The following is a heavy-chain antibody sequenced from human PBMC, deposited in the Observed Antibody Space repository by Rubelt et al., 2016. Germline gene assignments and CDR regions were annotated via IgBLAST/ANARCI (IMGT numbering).Heavy chain of an antibody. CDR3: ARGGAAAGPFDP. D-gene: IGHD6-13*01. Sequence: QVQLQESGPGLVKPSQTLSLICTVSGGSISSGVYYWTWIRQHPGKGLEWIGYIYYSGSTSYNPSLKSRLTISVDTSKNQFSLKLNSVTAADTAVYYCARGGAAAGPFDPWGQGTLVTVSS. J-gene: IGHJ5*02. CDR1: GGSISSGVYY. CDR2: IYYSGST. V-gene: IGHV4-31*03.